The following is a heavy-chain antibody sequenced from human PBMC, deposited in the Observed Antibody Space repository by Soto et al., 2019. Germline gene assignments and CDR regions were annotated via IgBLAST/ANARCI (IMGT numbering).Heavy chain of an antibody. CDR2: ISGSGGST. V-gene: IGHV3-23*01. D-gene: IGHD3-3*01. CDR1: GFTFSSYA. J-gene: IGHJ3*02. CDR3: AKMGGVLEWLFPDAFDI. Sequence: GGSLRLSCAASGFTFSSYAMSWVRQAPGKGLEWVSAISGSGGSTYYADSVKGRFTISRDNSKNTLYLQMNSLRAEDTAVYYCAKMGGVLEWLFPDAFDIWGQGTMVTVSS.